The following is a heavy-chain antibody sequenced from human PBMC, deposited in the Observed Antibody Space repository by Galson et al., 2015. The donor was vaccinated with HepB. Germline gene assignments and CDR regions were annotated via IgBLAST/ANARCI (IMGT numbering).Heavy chain of an antibody. CDR3: ARDIWGRGDGYNYNY. CDR1: GGTFSSYT. V-gene: IGHV1-69*04. D-gene: IGHD5-24*01. CDR2: IIPILGIA. Sequence: SVKVSCKASGGTFSSYTISWVRQAPGQGLEWMGRIIPILGIANYAQKFQGRVTITADKSTSTAYMELSSLRSEDTAVYYCARDIWGRGDGYNYNYWGQGTLVTVSS. J-gene: IGHJ4*02.